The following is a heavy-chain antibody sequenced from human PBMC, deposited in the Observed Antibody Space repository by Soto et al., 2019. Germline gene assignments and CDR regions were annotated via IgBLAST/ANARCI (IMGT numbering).Heavy chain of an antibody. J-gene: IGHJ6*02. CDR2: IGTAGDT. CDR1: GFTFSSYD. CDR3: ARDSLDYYGSGSYYTPSWPYGMDV. D-gene: IGHD3-10*01. V-gene: IGHV3-13*04. Sequence: GGSLRLSCAASGFTFSSYDMHWVRQATGKGLEWVSAIGTAGDTYYPGSVKGRFTISRDNSKNTLYLQMNSLRAEDTAVYYCARDSLDYYGSGSYYTPSWPYGMDVWGQGTTVTVSS.